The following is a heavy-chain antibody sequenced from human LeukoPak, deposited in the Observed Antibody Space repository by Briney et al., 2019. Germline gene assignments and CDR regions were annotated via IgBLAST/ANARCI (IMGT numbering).Heavy chain of an antibody. CDR2: TKQDGSEK. D-gene: IGHD3-3*01. J-gene: IGHJ4*02. CDR3: AREGVGNYDFWSGYYTGAIFDY. CDR1: GFTFDDYG. Sequence: GGSLRLSCAASGFTFDDYGMSWVRQAPGKGLEWVANTKQDGSEKYYVDSVKGRFTISRDNAKNSLYLQMNSLRAEDTAVYYCAREGVGNYDFWSGYYTGAIFDYWGQGTLVTVSS. V-gene: IGHV3-7*01.